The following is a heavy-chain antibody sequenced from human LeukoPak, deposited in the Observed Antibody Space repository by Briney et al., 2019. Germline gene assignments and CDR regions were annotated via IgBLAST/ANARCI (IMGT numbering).Heavy chain of an antibody. V-gene: IGHV1-18*01. Sequence: ASVKVSCKASGYTFTSYGISWVRQAPGQGLEWMGWISAYNGNTNYAQKLQGRVAMTTDTSTSTAYMELRSLRSDDTAVYYCARLRRFRLLSDFDYWGQGTLVTVSS. J-gene: IGHJ4*02. CDR3: ARLRRFRLLSDFDY. D-gene: IGHD2-2*01. CDR1: GYTFTSYG. CDR2: ISAYNGNT.